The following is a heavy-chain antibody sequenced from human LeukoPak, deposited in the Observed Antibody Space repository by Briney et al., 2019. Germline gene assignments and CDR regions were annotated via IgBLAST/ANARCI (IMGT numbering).Heavy chain of an antibody. Sequence: PSETLSLTCAVSGDSFSSNYWWNWVRQSPGKGLEWIGEIYHSGTTNYNPSLKSRVSISLDKSKNQLSLKVNPVTAADTAVYYCARDRGGLTYGKDIWGQGTTVTVSS. CDR2: IYHSGTT. CDR1: GDSFSSNYW. V-gene: IGHV4-4*02. D-gene: IGHD2-15*01. CDR3: ARDRGGLTYGKDI. J-gene: IGHJ6*02.